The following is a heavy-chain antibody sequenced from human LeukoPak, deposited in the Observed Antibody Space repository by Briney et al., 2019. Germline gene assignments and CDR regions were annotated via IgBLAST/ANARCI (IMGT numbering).Heavy chain of an antibody. CDR1: GYTFTGYY. CDR3: ARVISAAGYYYYYYMDV. V-gene: IGHV1-2*02. CDR2: INPNSGGT. Sequence: ASVKVSCKASGYTFTGYYMHWVRQAPGQGLEWMGWINPNSGGTNYAQKFQGRVTMTRDTSISTAYMEPSRLRSDDTAVYYCARVISAAGYYYYYYMDVWGKGTTVTISS. D-gene: IGHD6-13*01. J-gene: IGHJ6*03.